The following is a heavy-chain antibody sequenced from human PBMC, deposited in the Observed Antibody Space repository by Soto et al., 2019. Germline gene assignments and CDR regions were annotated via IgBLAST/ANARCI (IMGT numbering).Heavy chain of an antibody. J-gene: IGHJ6*02. D-gene: IGHD1-1*01. CDR1: GGSFSGYY. CDR3: ARENWRGGNYYGMDV. V-gene: IGHV4-34*01. CDR2: INHSGST. Sequence: SETLSLTCAVYGGSFSGYYWSWIRQPPGKGLEWIGEINHSGSTNYNPSLKSRVTISVDTSKNQFSLKLSSVTAADTAVYYCARENWRGGNYYGMDVWGQGTTVTVSS.